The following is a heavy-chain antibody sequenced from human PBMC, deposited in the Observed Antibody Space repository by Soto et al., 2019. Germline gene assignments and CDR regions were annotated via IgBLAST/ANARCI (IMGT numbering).Heavy chain of an antibody. CDR1: GGSVSSGSYY. CDR3: ARDPVGATRLDY. D-gene: IGHD1-26*01. Sequence: PLETLSLTCTVSGGSVSSGSYYWSWIRQPPGKGLEWIGYIYYSGSTNYNPSLKSRVTITVDTSKNQFSLKLSSVTAADTAVYYCARDPVGATRLDYWGQGTLVTVSS. CDR2: IYYSGST. V-gene: IGHV4-61*01. J-gene: IGHJ4*02.